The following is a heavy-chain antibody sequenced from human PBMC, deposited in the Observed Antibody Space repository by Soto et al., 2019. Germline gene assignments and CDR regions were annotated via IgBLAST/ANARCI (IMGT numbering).Heavy chain of an antibody. D-gene: IGHD2-15*01. Sequence: SQSLSLTCVISGDSVSSNGACWNWIRQSPSRGLQWLGRIYYRSKWFHDYAASVESRMAINPDTSRNQFSLQLNYVTPEDTAVYYCARVHCSAGTCLDGLDFWGQGTTVTVSS. CDR3: ARVHCSAGTCLDGLDF. J-gene: IGHJ6*02. CDR2: IYYRSKWFH. V-gene: IGHV6-1*01. CDR1: GDSVSSNGAC.